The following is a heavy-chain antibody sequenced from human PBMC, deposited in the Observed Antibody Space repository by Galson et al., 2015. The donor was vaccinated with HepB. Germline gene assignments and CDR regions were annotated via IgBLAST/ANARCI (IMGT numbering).Heavy chain of an antibody. Sequence: ETLSLTCTVSGGSISGFYWSWVRQPPGRGLEYIGHIDYRGTTNYNPSLKSRVTISKDTSNNHFSLTLSSVTAADTAAYYCARLGSGKYPTYFYYVDLWGKGTTVTVSS. CDR3: ARLGSGKYPTYFYYVDL. V-gene: IGHV4-59*08. CDR2: IDYRGTT. CDR1: GGSISGFY. D-gene: IGHD1-26*01. J-gene: IGHJ6*03.